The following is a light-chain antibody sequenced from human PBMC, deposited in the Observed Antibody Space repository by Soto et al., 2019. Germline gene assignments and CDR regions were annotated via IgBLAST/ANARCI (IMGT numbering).Light chain of an antibody. J-gene: IGKJ5*01. CDR1: QTFSNY. V-gene: IGKV1-39*01. CDR2: AAS. Sequence: DIQKTQSPSSLSASVGGRVTITCRASQTFSNYVNWFQQRLGKAPRLLIYAASTLQSGVPSRFSGSGSGTDFTLTISSLQAEDSATYYCQPTYSTPITFGQGTRLEIK. CDR3: QPTYSTPIT.